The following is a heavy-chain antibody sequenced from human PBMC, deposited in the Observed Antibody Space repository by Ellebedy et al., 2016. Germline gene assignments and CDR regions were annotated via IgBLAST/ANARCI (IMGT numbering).Heavy chain of an antibody. V-gene: IGHV3-7*01. CDR1: GFTFSSYW. CDR2: IKQDGSEK. J-gene: IGHJ4*02. Sequence: GGSLRLSXAASGFTFSSYWMSWVRQAPGKGLEWVANIKQDGSEKYYVDSVKGRFAISRDNAKNSLYLQMNSLRAEDTAVYYCASGPSRIDYWGQGTLVTVSS. CDR3: ASGPSRIDY.